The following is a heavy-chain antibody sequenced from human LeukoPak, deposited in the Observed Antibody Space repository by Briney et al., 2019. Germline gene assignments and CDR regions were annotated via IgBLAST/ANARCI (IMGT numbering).Heavy chain of an antibody. CDR3: TLQWLPPDAFDI. CDR2: ISGDGRNI. J-gene: IGHJ3*02. CDR1: GFTFRSYA. Sequence: PGGSLRLSCAASGFTFRSYAMHWVRQAPGKGLEWVTFISGDGRNIGYADSVKGRFTISRDNSKNTLYLQMNSLRAEDTAVYYCTLQWLPPDAFDIWGQGTMVTVSS. D-gene: IGHD6-19*01. V-gene: IGHV3-30*04.